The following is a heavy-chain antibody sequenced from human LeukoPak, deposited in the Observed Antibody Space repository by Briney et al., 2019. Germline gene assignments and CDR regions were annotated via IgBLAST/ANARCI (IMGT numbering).Heavy chain of an antibody. D-gene: IGHD3-10*01. CDR3: ARVGSGSETYYYYYYMDV. Sequence: SETLSLTCTVSGGSISSYYWSWIRQPPGKGLEWIGYIYYSGSTNYNPSLKSRVTISVDTSKHQFSLKLSSVTAAETDVYYCARVGSGSETYYYYYYMDVWGKGTTVTISS. CDR1: GGSISSYY. J-gene: IGHJ6*03. V-gene: IGHV4-59*01. CDR2: IYYSGST.